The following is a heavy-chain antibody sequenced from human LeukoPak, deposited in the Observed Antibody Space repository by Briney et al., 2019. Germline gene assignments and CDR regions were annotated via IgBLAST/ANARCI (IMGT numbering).Heavy chain of an antibody. Sequence: GGSLRLSCAASGFTFSNYWMSWVRQAPGKGLEWLANINQDGSEMYYVDSLKGRFTISRDNANNSVYLQMNSLTADDSGLYFCARDYSSGWFGKGAYWGQGTRVLVSS. CDR2: INQDGSEM. CDR1: GFTFSNYW. CDR3: ARDYSSGWFGKGAY. J-gene: IGHJ4*02. D-gene: IGHD6-19*01. V-gene: IGHV3-7*01.